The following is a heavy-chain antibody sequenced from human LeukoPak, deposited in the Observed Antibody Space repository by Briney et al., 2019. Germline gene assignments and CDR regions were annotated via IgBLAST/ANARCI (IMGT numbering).Heavy chain of an antibody. Sequence: SETLSLTCTVSNGSISSYYWSWIRQSPEKGLEWIGYIYYTGSTNYNPSLKSRVTISVDTSKNQFSLKLSSVTAADTAVYYCASTKRDRASSFGHRFFFDYWGQGTLVTVSS. CDR2: IYYTGST. CDR3: ASTKRDRASSFGHRFFFDY. J-gene: IGHJ4*02. D-gene: IGHD5-18*01. V-gene: IGHV4-59*01. CDR1: NGSISSYY.